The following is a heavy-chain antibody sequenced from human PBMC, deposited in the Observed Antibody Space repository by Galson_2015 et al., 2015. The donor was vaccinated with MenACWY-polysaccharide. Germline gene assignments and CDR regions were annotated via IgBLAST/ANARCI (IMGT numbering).Heavy chain of an antibody. J-gene: IGHJ6*02. CDR1: GFTFSNYA. CDR3: AKHLIRGLNYAMDV. CDR2: LTHSGDAS. D-gene: IGHD3-10*01. V-gene: IGHV3-23*01. Sequence: SLRLSCAASGFTFSNYAMTWARQAPGQGLEWVSGLTHSGDASYYADSVEGRFTISRDNSKNTLFLEMNSLRAEDTAVYYCAKHLIRGLNYAMDVWGQGTPVAVSS.